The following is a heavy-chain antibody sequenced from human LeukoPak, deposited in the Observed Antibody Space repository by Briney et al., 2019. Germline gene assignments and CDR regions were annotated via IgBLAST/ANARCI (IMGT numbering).Heavy chain of an antibody. CDR1: GGSISSGSYY. V-gene: IGHV4-61*02. CDR3: ARSMRSDAFDI. D-gene: IGHD5-24*01. Sequence: SETLSLTCTVSGGSISSGSYYWSWIRQPAGKGLEWIGRIYTSGSTNYNPSLKSRVTISVDTSKNQFSLKLSSVTAADTAVYYCARSMRSDAFDIWGQGTMVTVSS. J-gene: IGHJ3*02. CDR2: IYTSGST.